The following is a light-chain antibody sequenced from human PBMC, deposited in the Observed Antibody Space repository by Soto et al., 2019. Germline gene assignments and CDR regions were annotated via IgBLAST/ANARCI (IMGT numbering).Light chain of an antibody. J-gene: IGLJ1*01. CDR3: CSYADSSTSHV. CDR2: EVS. CDR1: SSDVGSYNL. Sequence: QSALTQPASVSGSPGQSITISCTGTSSDVGSYNLVSWYQQHPGKAPKLMIYEVSKRPSGVSNRFSGSKSGNTASLTISGLQAEDVSDYYCCSYADSSTSHVFGTGTNVNVL. V-gene: IGLV2-23*02.